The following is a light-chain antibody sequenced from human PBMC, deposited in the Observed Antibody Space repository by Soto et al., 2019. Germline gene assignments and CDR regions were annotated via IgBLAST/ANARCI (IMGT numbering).Light chain of an antibody. CDR1: QSVSSSY. V-gene: IGKV3-20*01. CDR2: GAS. Sequence: EILVTQSPGALSLSPGERATLSCMASQSVSSSYLAWYQQKPAQAPSLLIYGASTRATGIPDRFSGSGSATDFTPTISRLEPEDFAVYYCQQYGTSPPITFGQGTRLEIK. CDR3: QQYGTSPPIT. J-gene: IGKJ5*01.